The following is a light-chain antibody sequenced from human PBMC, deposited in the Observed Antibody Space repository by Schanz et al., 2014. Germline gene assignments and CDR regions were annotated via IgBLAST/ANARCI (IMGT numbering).Light chain of an antibody. J-gene: IGKJ1*01. CDR3: QQYNNWQT. CDR2: DAS. CDR1: QSVSGTY. V-gene: IGKV3D-20*02. Sequence: EIVLTQSPATLSLSPGERATLSCRASQSVSGTYLAWYQQKPGQTPRLLIYDASSRATGIPDRFSGSGSGTDFTLTISRLEPEDFAVYYCQQYNNWQTFGQGTKVE.